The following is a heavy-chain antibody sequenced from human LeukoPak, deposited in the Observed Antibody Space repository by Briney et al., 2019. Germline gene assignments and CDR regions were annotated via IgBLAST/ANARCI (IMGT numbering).Heavy chain of an antibody. CDR1: GFTFSSYA. J-gene: IGHJ4*02. D-gene: IGHD3-9*01. V-gene: IGHV3-23*01. CDR3: AKVGDYDILTGYSYYFDY. CDR2: VSGSGTST. Sequence: PGGSLRLSCASSGFTFSSYAMTWVRQAPGKGLDWVSLVSGSGTSTYYADSVKGRFTVSRDNSKNTLFLQMNSLRAEDTAVYYCAKVGDYDILTGYSYYFDYWGQGTLVTVSS.